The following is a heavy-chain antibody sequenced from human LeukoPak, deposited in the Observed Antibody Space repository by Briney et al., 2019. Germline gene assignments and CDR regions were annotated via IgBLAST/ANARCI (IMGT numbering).Heavy chain of an antibody. J-gene: IGHJ6*02. Sequence: SVKVSCKASGGTFSSYAISWVRQAPGQGLEWMGRIIPILGIANYAQKFQGRVTITADKSTSTAYMELSSLRSEDTAVYYYARGGGNPPPSTYYGMDVWGQGTMVTVSS. CDR2: IIPILGIA. CDR1: GGTFSSYA. V-gene: IGHV1-69*04. CDR3: ARGGGNPPPSTYYGMDV. D-gene: IGHD2-15*01.